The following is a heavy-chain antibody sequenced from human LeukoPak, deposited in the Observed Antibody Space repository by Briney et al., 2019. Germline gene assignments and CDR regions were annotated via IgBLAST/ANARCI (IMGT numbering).Heavy chain of an antibody. J-gene: IGHJ4*02. CDR2: INHSGST. Sequence: SETLSLTCAVYGGSFGGYYWSWIRQPPGKGLEWIGEINHSGSTNYNPSLKSRVTISVDTSKNQFSLKLSSVTAADTAVYYCARFSSSWYVRYFDYWGRGTLVTVSS. V-gene: IGHV4-34*01. CDR1: GGSFGGYY. D-gene: IGHD6-13*01. CDR3: ARFSSSWYVRYFDY.